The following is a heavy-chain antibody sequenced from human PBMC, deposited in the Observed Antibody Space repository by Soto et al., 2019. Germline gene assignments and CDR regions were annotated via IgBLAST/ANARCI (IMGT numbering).Heavy chain of an antibody. CDR2: IHNSGST. CDR1: RDSISSYY. Sequence: TMSQDCSVSRDSISSYYWSWIRKPPGKGLEWIGYIHNSGSTNYNPSLKSRVTISVDTSKNQFSLKLSSVTAADTAVYYCAREFTGFYDSSGYFGPLDYWGQGTLVTVSS. J-gene: IGHJ4*02. V-gene: IGHV4-59*01. CDR3: AREFTGFYDSSGYFGPLDY. D-gene: IGHD3-22*01.